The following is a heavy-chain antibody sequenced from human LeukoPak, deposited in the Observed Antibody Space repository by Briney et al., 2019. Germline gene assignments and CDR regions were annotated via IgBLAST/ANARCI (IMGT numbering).Heavy chain of an antibody. V-gene: IGHV1-69*13. CDR2: IIPISGTA. D-gene: IGHD6-13*01. J-gene: IGHJ5*02. CDR1: GGTFSSYA. Sequence: SVKVSCKASGGTFSSYAISWVRQAPGQGLEWMGGIIPISGTANYAQKFQGRVTITADESTSTAYMELSSLRSEDTAVYYCARPHLAAAGTWMNWFDPWGQGTLVTVSS. CDR3: ARPHLAAAGTWMNWFDP.